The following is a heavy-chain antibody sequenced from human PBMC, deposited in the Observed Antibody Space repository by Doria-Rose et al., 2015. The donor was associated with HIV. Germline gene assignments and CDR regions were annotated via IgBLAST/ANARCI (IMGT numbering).Heavy chain of an antibody. CDR1: EYRFTSYW. D-gene: IGHD4-17*01. J-gene: IGHJ4*02. CDR3: ARLKTAIDDYGDYTDKFYFDF. V-gene: IGHV5-51*03. Sequence: VQLVQSGAEVKKAGESLKISCKGSEYRFTSYWIGWVRQMPGKGLECMGVIYPGDSATRYRPSFQGQVPMSVDKSNNTAYLQWSSLKASDSAMYYCARLKTAIDDYGDYTDKFYFDFWGRGTLVTVSS. CDR2: IYPGDSAT.